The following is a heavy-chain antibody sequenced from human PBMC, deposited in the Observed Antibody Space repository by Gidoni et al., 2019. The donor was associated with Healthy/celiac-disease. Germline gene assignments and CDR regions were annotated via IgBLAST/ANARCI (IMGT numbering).Heavy chain of an antibody. J-gene: IGHJ4*02. CDR1: GYTFTSYY. V-gene: IGHV1-46*03. D-gene: IGHD2-21*02. CDR3: ARGICGGDCYGDY. Sequence: QVQLVQSGAEVKKPGASVKVSCKASGYTFTSYYMHWVRQAPGQGLEWLGIITPSGGSTSYAQKFQGRVTMTSDTSTSTVYMELSSLRSEDTAVYYCARGICGGDCYGDYWGQGTLVTGSS. CDR2: ITPSGGST.